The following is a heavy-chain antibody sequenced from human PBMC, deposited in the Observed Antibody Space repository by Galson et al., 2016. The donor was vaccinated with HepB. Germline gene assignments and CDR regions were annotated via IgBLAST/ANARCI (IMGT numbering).Heavy chain of an antibody. CDR3: ARGVYGDHGWFDY. CDR2: IYSGGTT. CDR1: GFTVSSNY. J-gene: IGHJ4*02. D-gene: IGHD4-17*01. V-gene: IGHV3-66*02. Sequence: SLRLSCAASGFTVSSNYMTWVRQAPGKGLEYVSVIYSGGTTYYADSEKGRFTISRDNSKNTLFLQMNTLRAEDTAVYYCARGVYGDHGWFDYWGQGTLVTVSS.